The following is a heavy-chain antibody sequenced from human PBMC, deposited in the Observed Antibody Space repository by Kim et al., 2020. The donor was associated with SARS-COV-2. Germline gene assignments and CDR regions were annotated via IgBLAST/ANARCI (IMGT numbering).Heavy chain of an antibody. CDR1: GFTVSSNY. Sequence: GGSLRLSCAASGFTVSSNYMSWVRQAPGKGLEWVSVIYSGGSTYYADSVKGRFTISRDNSKNTLYLQMNSLRAEDTAVYYCARDGSAGYYDFWSGYYPPNYYYGMDVWGQGTTVTVSS. CDR3: ARDGSAGYYDFWSGYYPPNYYYGMDV. CDR2: IYSGGST. J-gene: IGHJ6*02. V-gene: IGHV3-53*01. D-gene: IGHD3-3*01.